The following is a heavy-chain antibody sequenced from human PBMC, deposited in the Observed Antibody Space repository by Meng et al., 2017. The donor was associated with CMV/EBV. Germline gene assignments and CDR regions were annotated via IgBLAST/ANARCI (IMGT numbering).Heavy chain of an antibody. CDR2: IYSGGSST. D-gene: IGHD3-3*01. Sequence: GESLKISCEASGFTFSSYAMSWVRQAPGKGLEWVSVIYSGGSSTYYADSVKGRFTISRDNSKNTLYLQMNSLRAEDTAVYYCAKAILFGVVIDYFDYWGKGTLVTVSS. J-gene: IGHJ4*02. V-gene: IGHV3-23*03. CDR1: GFTFSSYA. CDR3: AKAILFGVVIDYFDY.